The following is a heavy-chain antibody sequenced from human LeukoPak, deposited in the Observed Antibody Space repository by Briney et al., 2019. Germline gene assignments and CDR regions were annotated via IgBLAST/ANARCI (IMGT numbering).Heavy chain of an antibody. CDR1: GGSISSYY. D-gene: IGHD6-19*01. V-gene: IGHV4-59*01. J-gene: IGHJ4*02. CDR2: IYHNENTRST. Sequence: PSQTPSLTCTVSGGSISSYYWSWIRQPPGKGLEWIGYIYHNENTRSTNFNPSLKSRVTISIDSSKNQFSLKLSSVTAADSAVYYCASSPLISSGWLGFDYWGQGTLVTVSS. CDR3: ASSPLISSGWLGFDY.